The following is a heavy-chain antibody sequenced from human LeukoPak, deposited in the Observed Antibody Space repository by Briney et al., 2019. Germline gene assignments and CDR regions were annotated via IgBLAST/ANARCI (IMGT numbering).Heavy chain of an antibody. J-gene: IGHJ4*02. V-gene: IGHV3-30*18. CDR3: AKDLAGYYYDSSGYTW. Sequence: GGSLRLSCAASGFTFSSYGMHWVRQAPGKGLEWVAVISYDGSNKYHADSVKGRFTISRDNSKNTLYLQMNSLRAEDTAVYYCAKDLAGYYYDSSGYTWWGQGTLVTVSS. D-gene: IGHD3-22*01. CDR2: ISYDGSNK. CDR1: GFTFSSYG.